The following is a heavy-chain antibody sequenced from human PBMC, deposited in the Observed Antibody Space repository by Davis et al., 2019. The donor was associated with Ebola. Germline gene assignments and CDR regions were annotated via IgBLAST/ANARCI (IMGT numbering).Heavy chain of an antibody. CDR1: GGSISSGGYY. D-gene: IGHD2-15*01. J-gene: IGHJ6*02. Sequence: SETLSLTCTVSGGSISSGGYYWSWIRQHPGKGLEWIGYIYYSGSTYYNPSLKSRVTISVDTSKNQFSLKLSSVTAADTAVYYCASGYCSGCGMDVWGQGTTVTVSS. CDR3: ASGYCSGCGMDV. CDR2: IYYSGST. V-gene: IGHV4-31*03.